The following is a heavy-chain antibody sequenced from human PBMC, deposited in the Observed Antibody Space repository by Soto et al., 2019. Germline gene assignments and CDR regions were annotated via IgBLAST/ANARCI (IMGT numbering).Heavy chain of an antibody. J-gene: IGHJ5*02. Sequence: GASVKVSCKASGYTFTGYYIHWVRQAPGQGLEWMGWINPTSGDTNYAQKFQGRVTMTRDTSIYTAFMGLSRLTFDDTAVYYCARHSGYGAWFDPWGQGTLVTVSS. CDR2: INPTSGDT. D-gene: IGHD5-12*01. CDR3: ARHSGYGAWFDP. CDR1: GYTFTGYY. V-gene: IGHV1-2*02.